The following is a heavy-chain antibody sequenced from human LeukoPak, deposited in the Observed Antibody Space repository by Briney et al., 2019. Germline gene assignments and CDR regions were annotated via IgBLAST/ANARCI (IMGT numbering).Heavy chain of an antibody. CDR1: GFTFSSYA. V-gene: IGHV3-23*01. CDR2: ISGSGGST. D-gene: IGHD3-16*02. CDR3: AKVGGYDYVWGSYRERSFDY. Sequence: PGGSLRLSCAASGFTFSSYAMSWVRQAPGKGLEWVSAISGSGGSTYYADSVKGRFTISRDNSKNTLYLQVNSLRAEDTAVYYCAKVGGYDYVWGSYRERSFDYWGQGTLVTVSS. J-gene: IGHJ4*02.